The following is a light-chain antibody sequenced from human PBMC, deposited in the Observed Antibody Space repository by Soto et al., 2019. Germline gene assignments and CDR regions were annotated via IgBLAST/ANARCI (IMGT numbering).Light chain of an antibody. V-gene: IGKV3-15*01. J-gene: IGKJ4*01. CDR2: FAS. CDR3: QQYNKWPLT. Sequence: EIVMTQSPATLSESPGERATLSCRASQSVSNNLAWYQQKPGQAPRLLIYFASTRATGTPARFSGSGSGTEFTLTISSLQSEDFAVYYCQQYNKWPLTFGGGTKVETK. CDR1: QSVSNN.